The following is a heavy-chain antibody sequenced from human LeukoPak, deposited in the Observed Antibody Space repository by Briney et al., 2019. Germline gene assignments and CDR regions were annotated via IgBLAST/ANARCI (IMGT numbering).Heavy chain of an antibody. J-gene: IGHJ4*02. CDR3: ARYVAGLDS. V-gene: IGHV1-8*01. CDR1: GYTFTEYD. D-gene: IGHD6-19*01. Sequence: GASVKVSCKASGYTFTEYDINWVRQAPGQGLEWMGWMNPNRGNTGYAQKFQGRVTITRDTSISTAYMELTSLRSEDTAIYYCARYVAGLDSWGQGTLVTVSS. CDR2: MNPNRGNT.